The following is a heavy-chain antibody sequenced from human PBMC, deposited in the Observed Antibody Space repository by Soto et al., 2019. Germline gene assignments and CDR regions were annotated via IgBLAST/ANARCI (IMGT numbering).Heavy chain of an antibody. D-gene: IGHD3-3*01. V-gene: IGHV3-48*02. CDR3: ARLYYDYV. J-gene: IGHJ6*02. CDR2: ISYDSDTI. CDR1: GFTFGTYS. Sequence: GGSLRLSCAGSGFTFGTYSMNWVRQAAGKGLEWIAYISYDSDTIQYADSVKGRFTISXXXXXXSXYXQMXXLRDEDTAVYYCARLYYDYVWGQGTTVTVSS.